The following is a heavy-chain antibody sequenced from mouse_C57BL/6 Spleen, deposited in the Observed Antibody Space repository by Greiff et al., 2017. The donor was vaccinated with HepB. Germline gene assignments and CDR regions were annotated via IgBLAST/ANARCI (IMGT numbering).Heavy chain of an antibody. V-gene: IGHV1-82*01. Sequence: VQLQQSGPELVKPGASVKISCKASGYAFSSSWMNWVKQRPGKGLEGIGRIYPGDGDTNYNGKFKGKATLTADKSSSTAYMQPSSLTSEESVVYFCARSETAPFAYWGQGTLGTVSA. D-gene: IGHD3-2*01. CDR2: IYPGDGDT. CDR1: GYAFSSSW. J-gene: IGHJ3*01. CDR3: ARSETAPFAY.